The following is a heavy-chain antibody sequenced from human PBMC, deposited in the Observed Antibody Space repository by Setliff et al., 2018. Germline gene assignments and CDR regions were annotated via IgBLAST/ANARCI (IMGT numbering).Heavy chain of an antibody. J-gene: IGHJ5*01. D-gene: IGHD2-15*01. Sequence: LSLTCAVYGGSFSTYRMHWVRQAPGKGLEWVAVIWDDGVKKYHADSVKGRFTISRDNAKNSLYLQMNSLRADDTAVYYCARTCSGSGCYAGLESWGQGTPVTVSS. CDR3: ARTCSGSGCYAGLES. CDR2: IWDDGVKK. V-gene: IGHV3-33*08. CDR1: GGSFSTYR.